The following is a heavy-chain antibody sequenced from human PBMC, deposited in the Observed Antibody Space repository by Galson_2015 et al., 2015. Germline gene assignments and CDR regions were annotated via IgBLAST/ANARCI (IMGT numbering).Heavy chain of an antibody. CDR1: GFTVSTNY. J-gene: IGHJ4*02. CDR2: LYSGGST. Sequence: SLRLSCAASGFTVSTNYMNWVRQAPGKGLEWVSILYSGGSTYYADSVKGRFTISRDNSKNTLYLQMNSLRAEDTAVYYCAKDQGVDTAMVEGVGDYWGQGTLVTVSS. D-gene: IGHD5-18*01. CDR3: AKDQGVDTAMVEGVGDY. V-gene: IGHV3-53*05.